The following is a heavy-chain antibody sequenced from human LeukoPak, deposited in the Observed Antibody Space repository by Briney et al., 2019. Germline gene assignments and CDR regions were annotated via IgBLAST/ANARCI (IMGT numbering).Heavy chain of an antibody. CDR2: INPDSGGT. CDR1: GYIFANYY. V-gene: IGHV1-2*02. CDR3: AIVPLNNLGFDC. J-gene: IGHJ4*02. Sequence: ASVKVSCKASGYIFANYYMHCVRQAPGQGLEWMGWINPDSGGTNYAQKVQGRVTMTRDTSISTAYMELNSLRSDDTAVYYCAIVPLNNLGFDCWGQGTLVTVSS. D-gene: IGHD1-1*01.